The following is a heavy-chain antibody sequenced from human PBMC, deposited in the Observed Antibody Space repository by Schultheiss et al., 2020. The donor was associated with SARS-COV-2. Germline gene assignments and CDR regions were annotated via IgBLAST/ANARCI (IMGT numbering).Heavy chain of an antibody. CDR1: GGSISSGGYS. CDR3: ARVRSGYVDY. V-gene: IGHV4-30-2*01. D-gene: IGHD1-26*01. J-gene: IGHJ4*02. CDR2: IYHSGST. Sequence: SETLSLTCAVSGGSISSGGYSWSWIRQPPGKGLEWIGYIYHSGSTYYNPSLKSRVTISVDTSKNQFSLKLSSVTAADTAVYYCARVRSGYVDYWGQGTLVTVSS.